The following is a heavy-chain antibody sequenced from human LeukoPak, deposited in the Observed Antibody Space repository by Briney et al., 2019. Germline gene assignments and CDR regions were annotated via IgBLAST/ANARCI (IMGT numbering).Heavy chain of an antibody. D-gene: IGHD5-18*01. J-gene: IGHJ4*02. V-gene: IGHV1-18*01. CDR3: ARDRQLWSPYYFDY. CDR2: ISAYNGNT. CDR1: GYTFTSYG. Sequence: ASVKVSCKASGYTFTSYGISWVRQAPGQGLEWMGWISAYNGNTNYAQKLQGRVTMTTDTSTYTAYMELRSLRSDDTAVYYCARDRQLWSPYYFDYWGQGTLVTVSS.